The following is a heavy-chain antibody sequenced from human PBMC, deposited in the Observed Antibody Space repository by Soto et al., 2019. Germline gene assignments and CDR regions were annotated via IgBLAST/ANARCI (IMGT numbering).Heavy chain of an antibody. CDR1: GGSISSYY. D-gene: IGHD3-10*01. V-gene: IGHV4-59*08. CDR3: ARSRLWFGDSAFDY. J-gene: IGHJ4*02. CDR2: IYYSGST. Sequence: QVQLQESGPGLVKPSETLSLTCTVSGGSISSYYWSWIRQPPGKGLEWIGYIYYSGSTNYNPSLRSRVTISVDTSKNQFSLKLSSVTAADTAVYYCARSRLWFGDSAFDYWGQGTLVTVSS.